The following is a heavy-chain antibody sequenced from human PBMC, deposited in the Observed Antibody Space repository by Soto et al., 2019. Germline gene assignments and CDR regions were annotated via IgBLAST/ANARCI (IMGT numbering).Heavy chain of an antibody. CDR1: GGTFSSYT. J-gene: IGHJ6*03. V-gene: IGHV1-69*02. D-gene: IGHD3-3*01. CDR2: IIPILGIA. CDR3: AKGSLEWFPTTKDYYYMDV. Sequence: SVKVSCKASGGTFSSYTISWVRQAPGQGLEWMGRIIPILGIANYAQKFQGRVTITADKSTSTAYMELSSLRSEDTAVYYCAKGSLEWFPTTKDYYYMDVWGKGTTLNVSS.